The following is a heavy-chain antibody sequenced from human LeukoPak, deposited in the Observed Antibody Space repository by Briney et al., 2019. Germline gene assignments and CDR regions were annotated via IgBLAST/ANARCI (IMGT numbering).Heavy chain of an antibody. CDR1: GASTNTYS. CDR3: ARDLDLRYCSIATCSGNWFDP. D-gene: IGHD2-2*01. V-gene: IGHV4-4*07. J-gene: IGHJ5*02. Sequence: RPSETLSLTCTVSGASTNTYSWTWIRQPAGKGLEWIGRIYPSGNTNYSPSLKSRLTMSIDTSKSQFSLNLSSVTAADTAVYYCARDLDLRYCSIATCSGNWFDPWGQGTLVTVSP. CDR2: IYPSGNT.